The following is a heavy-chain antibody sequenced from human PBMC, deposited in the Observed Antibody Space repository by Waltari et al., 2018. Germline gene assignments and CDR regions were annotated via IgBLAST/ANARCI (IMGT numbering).Heavy chain of an antibody. J-gene: IGHJ4*02. CDR1: GGSFSGYY. V-gene: IGHV4-34*01. D-gene: IGHD2-2*02. Sequence: QVQLQQWGAGLLKPSETLSLTCAVYGGSFSGYYWSWLRQPPGKGLEWIGEIKHSGSTNSNPSLKSGVTISVDTSKNQFSLKLSSVTAADTAVYYCARHPRRGYCSSTSCYMHFDYWGQGTLVTVSS. CDR3: ARHPRRGYCSSTSCYMHFDY. CDR2: IKHSGST.